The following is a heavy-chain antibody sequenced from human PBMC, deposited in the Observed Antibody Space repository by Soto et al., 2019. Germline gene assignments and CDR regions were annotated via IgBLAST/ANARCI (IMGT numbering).Heavy chain of an antibody. CDR1: GYTFTTYF. V-gene: IGHV1-46*01. Sequence: QVQLVQSGAEVKKPGASVKISCKTSGYTFTTYFIHWIRQAPGQGLEWVGMINTVGGHPSYAQRFQGTVTLTSDAPTTTVYLELTSLRFEDTATYYCAREHVAAEFAMDVWGQGTTVIVSS. CDR3: AREHVAAEFAMDV. J-gene: IGHJ6*02. D-gene: IGHD6-25*01. CDR2: INTVGGHP.